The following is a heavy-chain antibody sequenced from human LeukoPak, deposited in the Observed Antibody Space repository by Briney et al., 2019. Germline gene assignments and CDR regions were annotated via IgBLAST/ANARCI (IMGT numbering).Heavy chain of an antibody. J-gene: IGHJ4*02. CDR1: GGSISSSNW. CDR2: VYHLGNT. CDR3: SRDRDYYDSSGYPFDY. V-gene: IGHV4-4*02. D-gene: IGHD3-22*01. Sequence: SETLSLTCTVSGGSISSSNWWSWVRQTPGKGLEWIGEVYHLGNTNYNPSLKSRVTMSVDKSKNQFSLKLTSVTAADTAMYYCSRDRDYYDSSGYPFDYWGQGTLVTVSS.